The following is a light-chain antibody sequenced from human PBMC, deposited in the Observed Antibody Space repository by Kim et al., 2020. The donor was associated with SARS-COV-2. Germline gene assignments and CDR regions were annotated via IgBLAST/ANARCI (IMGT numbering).Light chain of an antibody. V-gene: IGLV1-47*01. Sequence: QPVLTQPPSASGTPGQTVTISCSGSSSNIGNNYVYWYQQLPRTAPKLLIYSNNQRPSGVPDRFSGSKSGTSASLAISGLRSEDEADYHCAAWDDSLSGPVFGGGTQLTVL. CDR3: AAWDDSLSGPV. CDR1: SSNIGNNY. CDR2: SNN. J-gene: IGLJ3*02.